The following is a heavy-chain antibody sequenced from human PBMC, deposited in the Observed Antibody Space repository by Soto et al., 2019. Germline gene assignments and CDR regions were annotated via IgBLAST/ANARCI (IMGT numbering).Heavy chain of an antibody. J-gene: IGHJ6*02. Sequence: CLTLACAASGVSVCRSEVDLLRKTEGKGLEWVTFTSYDGSINYYADSVKGRFTMSRDNSKNLLYLQMNSLRTEDTAVYYCVRRSTVSYYGVDVWGQGTLVTVSS. D-gene: IGHD4-17*01. V-gene: IGHV3-30*04. CDR3: VRRSTVSYYGVDV. CDR1: GVSVCRSE. CDR2: TSYDGSIN.